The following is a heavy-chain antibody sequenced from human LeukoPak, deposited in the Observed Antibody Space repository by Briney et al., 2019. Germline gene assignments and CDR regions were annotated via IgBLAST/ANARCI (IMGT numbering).Heavy chain of an antibody. V-gene: IGHV3-15*01. CDR2: VKDKTDGGTT. Sequence: GGSLRLSCAASGFTVTNAWMSCVRQAPGNWLEWVGRVKDKTDGGTTHYAAPVKGRFTISRDDSKNTLFLQMNSLEIEDTAVYYCTTVRGSGNFGLDVWGQGTTVTVSS. CDR1: GFTVTNAW. J-gene: IGHJ6*02. CDR3: TTVRGSGNFGLDV. D-gene: IGHD3-16*01.